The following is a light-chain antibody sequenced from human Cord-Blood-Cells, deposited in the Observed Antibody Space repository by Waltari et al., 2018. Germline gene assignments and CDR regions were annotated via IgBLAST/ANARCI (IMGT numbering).Light chain of an antibody. CDR3: QQRSNWPT. CDR1: QSVSSY. J-gene: IGKJ5*01. Sequence: EIVLTQSPATLSLSPGERATLSYRASQSVSSYLAWYQQKPGQAPRLLIYDASNRATGIPARFSVSGSGTDFTLTISSLEPEDFAVYYCQQRSNWPTFGQGTRLEIK. CDR2: DAS. V-gene: IGKV3-11*01.